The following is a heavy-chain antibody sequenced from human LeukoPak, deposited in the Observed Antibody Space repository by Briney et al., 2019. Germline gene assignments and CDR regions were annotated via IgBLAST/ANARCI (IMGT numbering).Heavy chain of an antibody. Sequence: GGSLRLSCAASGFTFNDYGMSWVRQGPGKGLEWVSGINWNGGTAGYADSVRGRFTISRDNAKNSLYLQMNSPRAEDTALYYCARDKHYYDSTNYVWGQGTLVTVSS. J-gene: IGHJ4*02. V-gene: IGHV3-20*04. D-gene: IGHD3-22*01. CDR3: ARDKHYYDSTNYV. CDR1: GFTFNDYG. CDR2: INWNGGTA.